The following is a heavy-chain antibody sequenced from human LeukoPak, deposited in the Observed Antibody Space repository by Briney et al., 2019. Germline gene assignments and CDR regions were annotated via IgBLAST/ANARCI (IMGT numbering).Heavy chain of an antibody. D-gene: IGHD1-26*01. V-gene: IGHV4-59*08. Sequence: SETLSLTCTVSGGSISSYYWSWIRQPPGKGLEWIGYIYYSGSTNYNPSLKSRVTISVDTSKNQFSLKLSSVTAADTAVYYCARLRTSIVGATDYFDYWGQGTLVTVSS. J-gene: IGHJ4*02. CDR3: ARLRTSIVGATDYFDY. CDR2: IYYSGST. CDR1: GGSISSYY.